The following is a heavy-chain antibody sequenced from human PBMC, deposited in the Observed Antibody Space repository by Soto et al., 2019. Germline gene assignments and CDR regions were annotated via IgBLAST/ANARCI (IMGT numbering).Heavy chain of an antibody. CDR2: IYYSGSA. V-gene: IGHV4-61*01. Sequence: SETLSLTCTVSGDSVTSVSDYWIWIRRPPGKGLEWIGYIYYSGSADYNPSLGSRVTISIDTSKNQFSLKLTSVTAADTAVYYCARGVGFGYYYYHMDLWGQGTTVTVSS. CDR3: ARGVGFGYYYYHMDL. J-gene: IGHJ6*02. D-gene: IGHD3-10*01. CDR1: GDSVTSVSDY.